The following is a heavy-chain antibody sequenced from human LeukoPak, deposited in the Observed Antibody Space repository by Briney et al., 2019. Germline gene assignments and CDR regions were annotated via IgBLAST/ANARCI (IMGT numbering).Heavy chain of an antibody. CDR1: GFTFSDYY. D-gene: IGHD2-15*01. CDR2: ISSSGSTI. V-gene: IGHV3-11*04. J-gene: IGHJ4*02. CDR3: AGEVRDGSGGSCYHTDDY. Sequence: GGSLRLSCAASGFTFSDYYMSWIRQAPGKGLEWVSYISSSGSTIYYADSVKGRFTISRDNAKNSLYLQMNSLRAEDTAVYYCAGEVRDGSGGSCYHTDDYWGQGTLVTVSS.